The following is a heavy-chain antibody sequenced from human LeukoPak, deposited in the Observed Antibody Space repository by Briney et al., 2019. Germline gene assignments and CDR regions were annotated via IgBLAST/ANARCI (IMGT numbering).Heavy chain of an antibody. CDR3: ARDRGDYGDYVFDY. Sequence: SETLSLTCTVSGGSISSYYWSWTRQPPGKGLEWIGYIYYSGSTNYNPSLKSRVTISVDTSKNQFSLKLSSVTAADTAVYYCARDRGDYGDYVFDYWGQGTLVTVSS. CDR2: IYYSGST. D-gene: IGHD4-17*01. J-gene: IGHJ4*02. V-gene: IGHV4-59*01. CDR1: GGSISSYY.